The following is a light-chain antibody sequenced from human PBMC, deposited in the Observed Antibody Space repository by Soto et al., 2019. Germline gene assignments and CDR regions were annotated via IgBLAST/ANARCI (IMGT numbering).Light chain of an antibody. CDR2: VAS. J-gene: IGKJ1*01. Sequence: IPMTQSPSSLSASVGDRVTTTCRASRYIRTDVSWYQQRPGQAPKVLIYVASHLQSAVPDRFSGSGSGTEFTLTLSSLQPDDFATYYCQHYNSYSEAVDRGTKVDIK. CDR1: RYIRTD. CDR3: QHYNSYSEA. V-gene: IGKV1-17*01.